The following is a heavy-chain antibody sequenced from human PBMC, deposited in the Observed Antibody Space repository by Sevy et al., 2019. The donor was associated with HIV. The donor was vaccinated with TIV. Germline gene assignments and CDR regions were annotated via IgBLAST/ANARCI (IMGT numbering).Heavy chain of an antibody. Sequence: ASVKVSCKASGGTFSNYAISWVRQAPGQGLEWMGGIIPIFGTTNYAQKFQGRVTITADESTGTAYMELSSLRSEDTAVYYCAGGGLVTATLYYFDYWGQGTLVTVSS. D-gene: IGHD2-21*02. CDR3: AGGGLVTATLYYFDY. CDR1: GGTFSNYA. J-gene: IGHJ4*02. CDR2: IIPIFGTT. V-gene: IGHV1-69*13.